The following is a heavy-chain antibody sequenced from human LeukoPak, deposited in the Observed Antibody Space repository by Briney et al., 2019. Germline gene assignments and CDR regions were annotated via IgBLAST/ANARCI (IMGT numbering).Heavy chain of an antibody. CDR1: GFTFSHSA. D-gene: IGHD6-19*01. Sequence: GGSLRLSCAASGFTFSHSAMNWVRQGPDKGLEWVAYIGTGGSLIVYADSVRGRFTISRDDAQNSAYLQMNSLRAEDTAVYYCAKDQGSGWYVPVDYWGQGTLVTVSS. V-gene: IGHV3-48*01. CDR2: IGTGGSLI. J-gene: IGHJ4*02. CDR3: AKDQGSGWYVPVDY.